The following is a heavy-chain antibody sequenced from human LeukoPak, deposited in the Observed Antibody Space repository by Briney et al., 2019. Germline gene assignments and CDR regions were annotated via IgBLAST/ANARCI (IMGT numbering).Heavy chain of an antibody. V-gene: IGHV3-21*01. D-gene: IGHD6-13*01. CDR2: ISSGSSYI. CDR1: GFTFSSYS. CDR3: ARAENGYSSSWSYNYYYYMDV. Sequence: GGSLRLSCAASGFTFSSYSMKWVRQAPGKGLEWVSSISSGSSYIYYADSVKGRFTISRDNAKNSLYLQMNSLRAENTAVYYCARAENGYSSSWSYNYYYYMDVWGKGTTVTVSS. J-gene: IGHJ6*03.